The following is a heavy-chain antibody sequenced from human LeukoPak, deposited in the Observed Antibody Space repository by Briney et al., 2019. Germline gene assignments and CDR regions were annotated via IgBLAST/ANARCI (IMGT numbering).Heavy chain of an antibody. CDR3: AREALEWSPPDI. J-gene: IGHJ3*02. Sequence: PGGSLRLSCAASGFTFSSYAMSWVRQAPGKGLEWVSGISGSGGSKYYADSVKGRFTISRDNSKNTLYLQMNNMRTEDTAVYYCAREALEWSPPDIWGQGTTVTVSS. CDR2: ISGSGGSK. V-gene: IGHV3-23*01. D-gene: IGHD3-3*01. CDR1: GFTFSSYA.